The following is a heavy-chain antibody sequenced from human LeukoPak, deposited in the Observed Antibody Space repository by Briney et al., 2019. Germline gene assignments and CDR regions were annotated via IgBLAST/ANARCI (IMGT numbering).Heavy chain of an antibody. CDR2: ILSDGSNK. J-gene: IGHJ4*02. CDR1: GFTFSSYA. D-gene: IGHD3-22*01. CDR3: ARDPVYYDSSGKIFDY. Sequence: PSGGSLRLSCAASGFTFSSYAMHWVRQAPGKGLEWVAVILSDGSNKYYADSVKGRFTISRDNSKNTLYLQMNSLRAEDTAVYYCARDPVYYDSSGKIFDYWGQGTLVTVSS. V-gene: IGHV3-30*04.